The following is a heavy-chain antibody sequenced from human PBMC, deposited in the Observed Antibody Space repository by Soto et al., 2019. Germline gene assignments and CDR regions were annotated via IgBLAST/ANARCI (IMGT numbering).Heavy chain of an antibody. D-gene: IGHD1-26*01. Sequence: GVLRLSCAASGFTFSDYAMGWVRQAPGKGLEWFSAITGGGGDTYYADSVQGRFTTSRDNSKNTLDLQMNHLRAEDTDVYYCAKGSSNSRPYYFDYWGQGTLVTVSS. CDR3: AKGSSNSRPYYFDY. CDR2: ITGGGGDT. J-gene: IGHJ4*02. V-gene: IGHV3-23*01. CDR1: GFTFSDYA.